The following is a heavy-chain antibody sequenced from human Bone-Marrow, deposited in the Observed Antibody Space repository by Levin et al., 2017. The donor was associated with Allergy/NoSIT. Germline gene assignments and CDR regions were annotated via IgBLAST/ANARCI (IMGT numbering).Heavy chain of an antibody. Sequence: PSETLSLTCTVSGGSISGYYWSWIRQPPEKGLEWIGYIYYSGSTKYNASLKSRVTISVDTSKNQFSLKLTSVTAADTAVYYCARAIPSGGNSYNYYYMDVWGKGTTVTVSS. CDR2: IYYSGST. CDR1: GGSISGYY. CDR3: ARAIPSGGNSYNYYYMDV. J-gene: IGHJ6*03. V-gene: IGHV4-59*01. D-gene: IGHD4-23*01.